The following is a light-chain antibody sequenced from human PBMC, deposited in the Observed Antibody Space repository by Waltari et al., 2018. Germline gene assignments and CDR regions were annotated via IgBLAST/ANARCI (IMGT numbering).Light chain of an antibody. CDR3: LQYNNYPWT. CDR1: QGIGND. J-gene: IGKJ1*01. Sequence: DIQMTQSPSSLSAFVVARVTITCRASQGIGNDLGWYQQKPGKAPKRLIYSASSFQPGVPSRFSGSGSGTEFTLTISSLQPEDFASYYCLQYNNYPWTFGQGTKVEIK. CDR2: SAS. V-gene: IGKV1-17*01.